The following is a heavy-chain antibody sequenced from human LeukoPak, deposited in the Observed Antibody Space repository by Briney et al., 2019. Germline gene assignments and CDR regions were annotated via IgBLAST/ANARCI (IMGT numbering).Heavy chain of an antibody. CDR1: GYSISSGYY. D-gene: IGHD1-26*01. CDR3: ARDWEGHSGSYFDY. J-gene: IGHJ4*02. CDR2: IYHSGST. V-gene: IGHV4-38-2*02. Sequence: SEALSLTCTVSGYSISSGYYRGWIRQPPGKGLEWIGSIYHSGSTYYNPSLKSRVTISVDTSKNQFSLKLSSVTAADTAVYYCARDWEGHSGSYFDYWGQGTLVTVSS.